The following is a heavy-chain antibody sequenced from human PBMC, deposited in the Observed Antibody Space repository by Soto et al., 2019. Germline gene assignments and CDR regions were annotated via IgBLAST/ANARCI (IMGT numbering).Heavy chain of an antibody. CDR1: GYTLSTLS. J-gene: IGHJ6*02. V-gene: IGHV1-24*01. D-gene: IGHD3-16*02. CDR3: GTDSDFVMGGLDV. Sequence: QVQLVQSGAEVKQPGASVKVSCKVYGYTLSTLSMHWVRQAPGKGLEWMGAFDREDGEVFFTQNFQGRVTMTEDTSTDTAYMEMSSLRFEDTAVYYCGTDSDFVMGGLDVWGQGTTVIVAS. CDR2: FDREDGEV.